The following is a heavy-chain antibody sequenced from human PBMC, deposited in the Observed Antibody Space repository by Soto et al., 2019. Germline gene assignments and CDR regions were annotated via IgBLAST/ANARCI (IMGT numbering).Heavy chain of an antibody. J-gene: IGHJ3*02. Sequence: QVQLVQSGPEVTKPGASVKVSCKASGYTFTSYGISWVRQAPGQGLEWMGWISTYNGNPNYAQKFQGRVTMTTDTSTSTAYMELRSLRSDDTAVFYCAWAPLYSTSPKNAFDIWGQGTVVTVSS. CDR3: AWAPLYSTSPKNAFDI. V-gene: IGHV1-18*01. D-gene: IGHD6-6*01. CDR1: GYTFTSYG. CDR2: ISTYNGNP.